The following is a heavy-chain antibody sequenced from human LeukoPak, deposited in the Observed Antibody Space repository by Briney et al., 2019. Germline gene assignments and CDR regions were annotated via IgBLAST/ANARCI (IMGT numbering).Heavy chain of an antibody. D-gene: IGHD3-22*01. V-gene: IGHV4-59*08. CDR3: PRGTSGYDSIH. CDR1: GGSISSYY. J-gene: IGHJ4*02. CDR2: IYYSGST. Sequence: SETLSLTCTVSGGSISSYYWSWIRQPPGKGLEWIGYIYYSGSTNYNPSLKSRVTISVDTSKNQFSLKLSSVAAADTAVYYCPRGTSGYDSIHWGQGTLVTVSS.